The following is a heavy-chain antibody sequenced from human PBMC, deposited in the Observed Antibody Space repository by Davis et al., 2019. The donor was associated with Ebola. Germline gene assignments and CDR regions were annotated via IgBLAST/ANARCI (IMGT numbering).Heavy chain of an antibody. D-gene: IGHD6-19*01. J-gene: IGHJ2*01. CDR1: GFTFSSYS. CDR2: ISSSSSYI. V-gene: IGHV3-21*04. Sequence: GGSLRLSCAASGFTFSSYSMNWVRQAPGKGLEWVSSISSSSSYIYYADSVKGRFTISRGNSKNTLYLQMNSRRAEDTAVYYCATAVAGYTWYFDLWGRGTLVTVSS. CDR3: ATAVAGYTWYFDL.